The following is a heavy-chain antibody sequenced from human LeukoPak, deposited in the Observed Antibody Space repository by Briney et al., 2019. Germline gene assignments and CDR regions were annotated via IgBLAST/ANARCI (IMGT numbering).Heavy chain of an antibody. V-gene: IGHV3-23*01. CDR2: ISGSGDST. CDR1: GFTFSNYA. J-gene: IGHJ4*02. CDR3: ARRSGIAVAGAFDY. Sequence: QSGGSLRLSCAASGFTFSNYAMRWVRQAPGKGLEWVSGISGSGDSTYYADSVKGRFTISRDNSKNTLYLQMNSLRAEDTAVYYCARRSGIAVAGAFDYWGQGTLVTVFS. D-gene: IGHD6-19*01.